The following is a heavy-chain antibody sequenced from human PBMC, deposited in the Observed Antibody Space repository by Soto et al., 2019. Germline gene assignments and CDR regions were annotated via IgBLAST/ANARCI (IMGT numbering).Heavy chain of an antibody. CDR1: GFTFSNYA. D-gene: IGHD5-12*01. Sequence: GGSLRLSCAASGFTFSNYAMTWVRQAPGKGLEWVSGISNSGRSTSYADSVKGRFITSRDNSKNMLYLQMNSLRAEDTALYSCAKNSLLSGYIGYDDDYKWGQGTLVTVS. CDR3: AKNSLLSGYIGYDDDYK. CDR2: ISNSGRST. J-gene: IGHJ4*02. V-gene: IGHV3-23*01.